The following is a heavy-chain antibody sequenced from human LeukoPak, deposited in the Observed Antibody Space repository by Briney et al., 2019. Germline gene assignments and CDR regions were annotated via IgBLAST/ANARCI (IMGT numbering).Heavy chain of an antibody. CDR1: GFTFSSYE. J-gene: IGHJ3*02. CDR2: ISSSGSTI. CDR3: ARGLLRYFDWLTALDAFDI. D-gene: IGHD3-9*01. V-gene: IGHV3-48*03. Sequence: GGSLRLSCAASGFTFSSYEMNWVRQAPGKGVEGVSYISSSGSTIYYADSVKGRFTISRDNANNSLYLQMNSLRAEDTAVYYCARGLLRYFDWLTALDAFDIWGQGTMVTVSS.